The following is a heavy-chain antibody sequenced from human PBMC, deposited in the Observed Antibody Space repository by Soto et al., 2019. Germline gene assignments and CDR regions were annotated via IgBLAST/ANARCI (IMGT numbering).Heavy chain of an antibody. D-gene: IGHD6-13*01. CDR2: IYYSGST. V-gene: IGHV4-31*03. J-gene: IGHJ4*02. Sequence: QVQLQESGPGLVKPSQTLSLTCTVSGGSISSGGYYWSWIRHHPGKGLERIGYIYYSGSTFYNPTLRSRVTISLDSSKNQFSLQLSSVAAADTAVYYCATSFGVAAAGPFDYWGQGTLVTVSS. CDR1: GGSISSGGYY. CDR3: ATSFGVAAAGPFDY.